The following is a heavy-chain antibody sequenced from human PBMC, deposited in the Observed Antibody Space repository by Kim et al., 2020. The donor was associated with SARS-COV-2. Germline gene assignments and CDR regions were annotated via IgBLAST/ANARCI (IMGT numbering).Heavy chain of an antibody. J-gene: IGHJ5*02. D-gene: IGHD1-26*01. Sequence: GGSLRLSCAASGFTFSSYAMSWVRQAPGKGLEWVSAISGSGGSTYYADSVKGRFTISRDNSKNTLYLQMNSLRAEDTAVYYCAKDQAVSGSYPNWFDPWGQGTLVTVSS. CDR3: AKDQAVSGSYPNWFDP. CDR1: GFTFSSYA. V-gene: IGHV3-23*01. CDR2: ISGSGGST.